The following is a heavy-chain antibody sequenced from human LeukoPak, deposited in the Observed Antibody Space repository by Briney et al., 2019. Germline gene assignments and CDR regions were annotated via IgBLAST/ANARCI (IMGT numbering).Heavy chain of an antibody. CDR2: ITHSGST. CDR3: ARYTMAAAPRFDN. J-gene: IGHJ4*02. Sequence: SETLSLTCAVHDGSFTSIYWSWIRQPPGRGLEWIGEITHSGSTNYNPSLKSRVTISLDTSKNQFSLKLNSVTAADAAVYYCARYTMAAAPRFDNWGQGNLVAVSS. D-gene: IGHD3-10*01. CDR1: DGSFTSIY. V-gene: IGHV4-34*01.